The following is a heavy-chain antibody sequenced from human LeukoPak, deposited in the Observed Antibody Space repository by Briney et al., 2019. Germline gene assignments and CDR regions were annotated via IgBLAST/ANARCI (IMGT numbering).Heavy chain of an antibody. CDR1: GGSISNYY. CDR2: INYSGST. Sequence: PSETLSLTCTVSGGSISNYYWTWIRQPPGKGLDWIGNINYSGSTNYNPSLKSRVTISLDTSKNQFSLRLSSVTSADTAVYYCARSMVATYYFDYWGQGTLVTVSS. V-gene: IGHV4-59*01. J-gene: IGHJ4*02. CDR3: ARSMVATYYFDY. D-gene: IGHD5-12*01.